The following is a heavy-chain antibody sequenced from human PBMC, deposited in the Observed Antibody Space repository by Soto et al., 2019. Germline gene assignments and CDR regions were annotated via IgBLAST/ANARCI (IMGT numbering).Heavy chain of an antibody. CDR2: IKSKTDGGTT. J-gene: IGHJ6*03. Sequence: GGSLRLSCAASGFTFSNAWMSWVRQAPGKGLEWVGRIKSKTDGGTTDYAAPVKGRFTISRDDSKNTLYLQMNSLKTEDTAVYYCRTEKGRYYYYMDVWGKGTTVTVSS. CDR1: GFTFSNAW. V-gene: IGHV3-15*01. CDR3: RTEKGRYYYYMDV.